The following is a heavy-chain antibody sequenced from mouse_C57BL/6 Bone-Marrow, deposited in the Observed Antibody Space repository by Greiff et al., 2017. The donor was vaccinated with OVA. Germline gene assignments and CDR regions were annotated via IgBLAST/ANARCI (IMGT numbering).Heavy chain of an antibody. J-gene: IGHJ2*01. CDR3: ARRRDWDGYFDY. V-gene: IGHV1-26*01. D-gene: IGHD4-1*01. CDR1: GYTFTDYY. Sequence: EVQLQQSGPELVKPGASVKISCKASGYTFTDYYMNWVKQSHGKSLEWIGDINPNNGGTSYNQKFKGKATLTVDKSSSTAYMELRSLTSEDSAVYYCARRRDWDGYFDYWDQGTTLTVSS. CDR2: INPNNGGT.